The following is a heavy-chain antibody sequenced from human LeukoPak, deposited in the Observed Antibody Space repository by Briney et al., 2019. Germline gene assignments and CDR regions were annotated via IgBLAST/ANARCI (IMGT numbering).Heavy chain of an antibody. Sequence: GGSLRLSCAASGFTFSSYAMHWVRQAPGKGLEWVAVISYDGSNKYYADSVKGRFTISRDNSKNTLYLQMNSLRAEDTAVYYCAKAAAGGFDYWGQGTLVTVSS. D-gene: IGHD6-13*01. CDR2: ISYDGSNK. CDR1: GFTFSSYA. CDR3: AKAAAGGFDY. V-gene: IGHV3-30-3*01. J-gene: IGHJ4*02.